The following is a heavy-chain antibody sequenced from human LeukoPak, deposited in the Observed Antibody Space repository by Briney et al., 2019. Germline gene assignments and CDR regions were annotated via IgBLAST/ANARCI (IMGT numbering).Heavy chain of an antibody. D-gene: IGHD4-23*01. CDR1: GGSTNNCY. CDR2: FYFSGST. Sequence: PSETLSLTCTVSGGSTNNCYWTWIRQPPGKGLEWIGYFYFSGSTNYNSSLKSRVTISVDTSKNQFSLKLSSVTAADTAVYYCARDHPVGGGNSPDAFDIWGQGTMVTVSS. J-gene: IGHJ3*02. V-gene: IGHV4-59*01. CDR3: ARDHPVGGGNSPDAFDI.